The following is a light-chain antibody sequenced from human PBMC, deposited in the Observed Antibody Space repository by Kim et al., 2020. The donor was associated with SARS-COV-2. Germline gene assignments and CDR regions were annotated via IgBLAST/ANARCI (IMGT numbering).Light chain of an antibody. CDR3: RQHSKWSPAPS. J-gene: IGKJ4*01. CDR1: RHIVIN. V-gene: IGKV3-11*01. Sequence: PGEEAAPPCRAGRHIVINLASYHQQSARPPRLLLYYAATRTTGIPQTFSGSRSGTDFSLPTSSLHPADFATYFCRQHSKWSPAPSFGGGTKVDIK. CDR2: YAA.